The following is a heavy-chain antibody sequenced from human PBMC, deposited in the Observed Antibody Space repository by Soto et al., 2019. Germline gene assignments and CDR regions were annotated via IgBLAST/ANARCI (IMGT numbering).Heavy chain of an antibody. CDR2: ISGSGGST. D-gene: IGHD3-22*01. V-gene: IGHV3-23*01. Sequence: VQLLESGGGLVQPGGSLRLSCAASGFTFSSYAMSWVRQAPGKGLEWVSAISGSGGSTYYADSVKGRFTISRDNSKNTLYLQMNSLRAEDTAVYYCAKGVYYYDSSGYLTFDYWGQGTLVTVSS. CDR3: AKGVYYYDSSGYLTFDY. J-gene: IGHJ4*02. CDR1: GFTFSSYA.